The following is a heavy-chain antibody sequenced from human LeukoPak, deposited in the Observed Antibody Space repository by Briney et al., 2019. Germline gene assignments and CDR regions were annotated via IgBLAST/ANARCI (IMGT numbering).Heavy chain of an antibody. D-gene: IGHD3-3*01. V-gene: IGHV4-61*02. CDR2: IYTSGST. CDR1: GGSISSGSYY. J-gene: IGHJ2*01. CDR3: ARLGGTYDFWSGYLDWYFDL. Sequence: SQTLSLTCTVSGGSISSGSYYWSWIRQPAGKGLEWIGRIYTSGSTNYNPSLKSRVTISVDTSKNQFSLKLSSVTAADTAVYYCARLGGTYDFWSGYLDWYFDLWGRGTLVTVSS.